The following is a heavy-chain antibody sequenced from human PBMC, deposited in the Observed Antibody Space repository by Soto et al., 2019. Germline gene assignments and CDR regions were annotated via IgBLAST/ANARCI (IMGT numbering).Heavy chain of an antibody. Sequence: QVQLQESGPGLVKPSETLSLTCTVSGGSINSYYWSWIRQSSGKGLEWIGYVYYSGTTYYNPSLQRRVTISVDTSKKQFSLKVRSVTAADTAIYFCARAGSTWRYFFEYWGQGSLVTVSS. CDR1: GGSINSYY. J-gene: IGHJ4*02. V-gene: IGHV4-59*01. D-gene: IGHD2-2*01. CDR2: VYYSGTT. CDR3: ARAGSTWRYFFEY.